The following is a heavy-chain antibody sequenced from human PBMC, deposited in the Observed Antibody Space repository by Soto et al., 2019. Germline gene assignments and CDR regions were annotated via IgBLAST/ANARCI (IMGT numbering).Heavy chain of an antibody. CDR2: ISYGGSNK. Sequence: QVQLVESGGGVVQPGRSLRLSCAASGFTFSTYSMNWVRQAPGKGLEWVAVISYGGSNKYYADSVKGRFTISRDNSKNTLYLQMNSLRAEDTAVYYCARGYEWSPDYWGQGNLVTVSS. D-gene: IGHD3-3*01. CDR3: ARGYEWSPDY. J-gene: IGHJ4*02. V-gene: IGHV3-30-3*01. CDR1: GFTFSTYS.